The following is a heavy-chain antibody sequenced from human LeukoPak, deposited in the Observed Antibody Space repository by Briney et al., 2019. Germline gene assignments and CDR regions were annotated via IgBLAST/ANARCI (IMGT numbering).Heavy chain of an antibody. CDR2: ISGSGGST. CDR1: AGFTFSSYG. V-gene: IGHV3-23*01. CDR3: AKDGITIFGVVSYYYGMDV. J-gene: IGHJ6*02. D-gene: IGHD3-3*01. Sequence: PGGSLRLSCAASAGFTFSSYGMSWVRQAPGKGLEWVADISGSGGSTYYADSVKGRFTISRDNSKNTLYLQMNSLRAEDTAVYYCAKDGITIFGVVSYYYGMDVWGQGTTVTVSS.